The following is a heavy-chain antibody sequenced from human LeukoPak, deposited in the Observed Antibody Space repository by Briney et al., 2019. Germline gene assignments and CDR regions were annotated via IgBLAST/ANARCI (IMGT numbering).Heavy chain of an antibody. CDR3: ARDGYSSGWYEAEPDAFDI. V-gene: IGHV3-48*01. J-gene: IGHJ3*02. D-gene: IGHD6-19*01. Sequence: LAGGSLRLSCAASGFTFSSYSMNWVRQAPGKGLEWVSYISSSSSTTYYADSVKGRFTISRDNSKNTLYLQMNSLRAEDTAVYYCARDGYSSGWYEAEPDAFDIWGQGTMVTVSS. CDR2: ISSSSSTT. CDR1: GFTFSSYS.